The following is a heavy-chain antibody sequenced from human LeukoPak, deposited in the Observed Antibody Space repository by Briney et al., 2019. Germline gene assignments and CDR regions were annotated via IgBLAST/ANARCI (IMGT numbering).Heavy chain of an antibody. D-gene: IGHD3-22*01. CDR2: INGDGSTT. Sequence: GGSLRLSCAASGFAFNKYWMHWVRQAPGKGLVWVSRINGDGSTTSYADSVKGGFTMSRDNAKNTLYLQMSSLRAEDTAVYYCATGNYYDSRGYYTFGHWGQGTLVTVSS. CDR3: ATGNYYDSRGYYTFGH. J-gene: IGHJ4*02. V-gene: IGHV3-74*01. CDR1: GFAFNKYW.